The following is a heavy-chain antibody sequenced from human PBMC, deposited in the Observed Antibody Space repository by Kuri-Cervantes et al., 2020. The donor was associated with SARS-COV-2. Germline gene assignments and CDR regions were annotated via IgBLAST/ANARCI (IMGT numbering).Heavy chain of an antibody. J-gene: IGHJ5*02. CDR1: GYTFTSYG. CDR3: ARNPVVVVAATPNNWFDP. D-gene: IGHD2-15*01. Sequence: ASVKVSCKASGYTFTSYGISWVRQAPGQGLEWMGWISAYNGNTNYAQKLQGRVTMTTDTSTSTAYMELRSLRSDDTAVYYCARNPVVVVAATPNNWFDPWGQGTLVTVSS. V-gene: IGHV1-18*01. CDR2: ISAYNGNT.